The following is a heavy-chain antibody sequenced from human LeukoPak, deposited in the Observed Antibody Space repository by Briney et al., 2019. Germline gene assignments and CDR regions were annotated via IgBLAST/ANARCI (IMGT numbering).Heavy chain of an antibody. J-gene: IGHJ4*02. D-gene: IGHD6-13*01. CDR1: GFTFSSYS. Sequence: PGGSLRLSCAASGFTFSSYSMNWVRQAPGKGLEWVSYISSSSSTIYYADSVKGRFTISRDNAKNSLYLQMNSLRDEDTAVYYCARDLSYSSSWYEPDYWGQGTLVTVSS. V-gene: IGHV3-48*02. CDR3: ARDLSYSSSWYEPDY. CDR2: ISSSSSTI.